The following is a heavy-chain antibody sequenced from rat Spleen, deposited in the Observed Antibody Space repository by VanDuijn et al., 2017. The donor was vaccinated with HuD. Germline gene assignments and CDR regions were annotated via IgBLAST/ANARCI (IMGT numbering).Heavy chain of an antibody. J-gene: IGHJ2*01. CDR2: ITSGGGNT. CDR1: GFTFSSFA. CDR3: ARGQGTEGIVGNWFAY. D-gene: IGHD1-11*01. Sequence: EVQLVESGGGLVQPGRSLKLSCAASGFTFSSFAMAWVRQAPKKGLEWIATITSGGGNTYYRDSVKGRFTISRDNAKSTLYLQMDSLRSEDTATYYCARGQGTEGIVGNWFAYWGQGVMVTVSS. V-gene: IGHV5-25*01.